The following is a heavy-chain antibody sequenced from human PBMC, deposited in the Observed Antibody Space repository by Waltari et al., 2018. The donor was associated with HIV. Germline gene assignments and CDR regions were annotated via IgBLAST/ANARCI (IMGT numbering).Heavy chain of an antibody. CDR2: TRSQRYGWLA. D-gene: IGHD2-15*01. Sequence: EVQLGESGGGWEQPGRSLRLSCAGSGFSFSDYAIAWVRQGPGKGLCWVGFTRSQRYGWLADYAASVKGRFSSSREDSKSTAHLQMNNLQTEDTAVYYCTRNTLIASTWWLMDYWGQGIPVTVSS. V-gene: IGHV3-49*04. J-gene: IGHJ4*02. CDR1: GFSFSDYA. CDR3: TRNTLIASTWWLMDY.